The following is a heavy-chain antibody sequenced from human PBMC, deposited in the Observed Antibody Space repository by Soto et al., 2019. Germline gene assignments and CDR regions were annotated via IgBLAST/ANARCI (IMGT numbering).Heavy chain of an antibody. CDR1: GYTLTELS. Sequence: ASVKVSCKVSGYTLTELSMHWVRQAPGKGLEWMGGFDPEDGGTIYAQKFQGRVTMTEDTSTDTAYMELSSLRSEDTAVYYCATDTRTVTMVRDPTVGYYYYGMDVWGQGTTVTVSS. CDR3: ATDTRTVTMVRDPTVGYYYYGMDV. D-gene: IGHD3-10*01. CDR2: FDPEDGGT. V-gene: IGHV1-24*01. J-gene: IGHJ6*02.